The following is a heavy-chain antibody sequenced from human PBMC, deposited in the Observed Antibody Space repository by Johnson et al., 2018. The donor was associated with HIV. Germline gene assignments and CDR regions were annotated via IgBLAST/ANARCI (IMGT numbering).Heavy chain of an antibody. J-gene: IGHJ3*02. D-gene: IGHD6-13*01. CDR1: GFTFSSYA. V-gene: IGHV3-30-3*01. CDR2: ISYDGSNK. Sequence: QVQLVESGGGVVQPGRSLRLSCAASGFTFSSYAMHWVRQAPGKGLEWVAVISYDGSNKYYADSVKGRFTISRDNSKNTLYLQMNSLRAEDTAVYYCARDCSRWPYSSGWSGAFDIWGQVAMVTVSS. CDR3: ARDCSRWPYSSGWSGAFDI.